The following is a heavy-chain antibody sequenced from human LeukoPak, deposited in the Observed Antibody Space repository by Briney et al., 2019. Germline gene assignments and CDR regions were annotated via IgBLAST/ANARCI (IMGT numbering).Heavy chain of an antibody. Sequence: SETLSLTCAVSGGSISSSNWWTWVRQPPGKGLEWIGEIHQSGSTNYIPSLKSRVIISVDKSKNQFSLKMSSVTAADTAVYYCVKDRGNHTTDYWGQGTLVTVSS. CDR2: IHQSGST. D-gene: IGHD1-14*01. J-gene: IGHJ4*02. CDR3: VKDRGNHTTDY. CDR1: GGSISSSNW. V-gene: IGHV4-4*02.